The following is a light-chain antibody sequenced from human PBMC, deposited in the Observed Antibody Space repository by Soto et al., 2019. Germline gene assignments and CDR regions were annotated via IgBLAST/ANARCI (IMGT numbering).Light chain of an antibody. CDR1: QSISSW. CDR3: QQYNSYSVT. V-gene: IGKV1-5*01. CDR2: DAS. Sequence: DIQMIQSPSTLSASVGDRVTITCRASQSISSWLAWYQQKPGKAPKLLIYDASSLESGVPSRFSGSGSGTEFTLTISSLQPDDFPTYYCQQYNSYSVTFGPGTKVDIK. J-gene: IGKJ3*01.